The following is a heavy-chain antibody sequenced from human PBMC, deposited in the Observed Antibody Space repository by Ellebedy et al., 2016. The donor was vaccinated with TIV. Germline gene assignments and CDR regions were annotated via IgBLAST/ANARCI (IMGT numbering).Heavy chain of an antibody. J-gene: IGHJ4*02. CDR2: ISSNGGST. CDR1: GFTFSSYA. Sequence: GESLKISXAASGFTFSSYAMHWVRQAPGKGLEYVSAISSNGGSTYYADSVKGRFTISRDNSKNTLYLQMGSLRAEDMAVYYCAPVRGVIIDYWGQGTLVTVSS. CDR3: APVRGVIIDY. D-gene: IGHD3-10*01. V-gene: IGHV3-64*02.